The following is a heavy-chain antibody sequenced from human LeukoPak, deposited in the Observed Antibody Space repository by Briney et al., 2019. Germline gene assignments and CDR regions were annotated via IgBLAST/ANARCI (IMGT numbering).Heavy chain of an antibody. CDR3: AKGSSGYYVAN. J-gene: IGHJ4*02. CDR1: GFTFSSYG. CDR2: ISYDGSDK. Sequence: PGGSLRLSCAASGFTFSSYGMHWVRQAPGKGLEWVAVISYDGSDKYYADSVKGRFTISRDNSKNTLYLQMNSLRAEDTAVYYCAKGSSGYYVANWGQGTLVTVCS. V-gene: IGHV3-30*18. D-gene: IGHD3-22*01.